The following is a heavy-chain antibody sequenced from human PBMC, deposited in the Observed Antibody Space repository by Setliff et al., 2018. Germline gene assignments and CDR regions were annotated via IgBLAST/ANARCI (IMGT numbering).Heavy chain of an antibody. CDR3: ARDLSGPTSTLFDY. J-gene: IGHJ4*02. D-gene: IGHD6-25*01. V-gene: IGHV4-4*02. Sequence: GSLRLSCVVSGFSFSRHWMSWVRQAPGKRLEWIGEIIHSGSTNYNPSLKSRVTISMDTSKNQFSLKLSSVTAADTAVYYCARDLSGPTSTLFDYWGQGTLVTVSS. CDR2: IIHSGST. CDR1: GFSFSRHW.